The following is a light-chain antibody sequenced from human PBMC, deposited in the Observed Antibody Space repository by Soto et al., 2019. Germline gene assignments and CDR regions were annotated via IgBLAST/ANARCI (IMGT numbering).Light chain of an antibody. J-gene: IGLJ1*01. Sequence: QSALTQPASVSGSPGQSITISCTGTSSDVGGYNYVSWYQQLSGKAPKLMIYDVSNRPSGVSNRFSGSKSGNTASLTISGLQAEDEADYYCSSYTSSSPFVFGTGTKVTVL. CDR1: SSDVGGYNY. V-gene: IGLV2-14*01. CDR2: DVS. CDR3: SSYTSSSPFV.